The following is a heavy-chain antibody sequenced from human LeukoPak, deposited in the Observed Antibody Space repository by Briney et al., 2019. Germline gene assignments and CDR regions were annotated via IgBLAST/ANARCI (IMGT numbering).Heavy chain of an antibody. Sequence: SETLSLTCTVSGGSISNFYWSWIRQPPGKGLEWIGYISHSGSTNYSPSLKSRVTISLDTSKNQFSLKLSSVTAADTAVYYCAGHHPRNTVDFWGQGTLVTVSS. CDR2: ISHSGST. CDR3: AGHHPRNTVDF. D-gene: IGHD2/OR15-2a*01. CDR1: GGSISNFY. J-gene: IGHJ4*02. V-gene: IGHV4-59*08.